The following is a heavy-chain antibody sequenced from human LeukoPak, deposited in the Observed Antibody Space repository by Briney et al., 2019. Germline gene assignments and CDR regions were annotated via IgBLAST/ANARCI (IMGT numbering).Heavy chain of an antibody. J-gene: IGHJ5*02. D-gene: IGHD3-10*01. V-gene: IGHV4-4*07. Sequence: SETLSLTCAVYGGSFSGYYWSWIRQPAGKGLEWIGRIYTSGSTNYNPSLKSRVTISVDTSKNQFSLKLSSVTAADTAVYYCARDVPDPSITMVRGSFDDWFDPWGQGTLVTVSS. CDR2: IYTSGST. CDR3: ARDVPDPSITMVRGSFDDWFDP. CDR1: GGSFSGYY.